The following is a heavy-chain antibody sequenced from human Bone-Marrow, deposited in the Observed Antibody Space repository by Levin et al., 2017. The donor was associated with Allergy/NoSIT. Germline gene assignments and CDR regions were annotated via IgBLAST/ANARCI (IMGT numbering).Heavy chain of an antibody. Sequence: GESLKISCKASGYTFTSYAMNWVRQAPGQGLEWMGWINTNTGNPTYAQGFTGRFVFSLDTSVSTAYLQISSLKAEDTAVYYCAREVFGVLREGGAFDIWGQGTMVTVSS. CDR3: AREVFGVLREGGAFDI. CDR1: GYTFTSYA. D-gene: IGHD3-16*01. J-gene: IGHJ3*02. V-gene: IGHV7-4-1*02. CDR2: INTNTGNP.